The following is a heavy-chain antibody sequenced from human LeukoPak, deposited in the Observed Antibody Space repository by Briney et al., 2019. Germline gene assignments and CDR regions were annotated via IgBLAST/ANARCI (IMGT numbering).Heavy chain of an antibody. CDR3: ATPTNIGLVRN. J-gene: IGHJ4*02. V-gene: IGHV1-2*06. Sequence: ASVKVSXKASGYTFTSYGISWVRQAPGQGLEWMGRINPNSGGTNYAQKFQGRVTMTRDTSISTAYMELSRLRSDDTAVYYCATPTNIGLVRNWGQGTLVTVSS. CDR1: GYTFTSYG. CDR2: INPNSGGT. D-gene: IGHD6-19*01.